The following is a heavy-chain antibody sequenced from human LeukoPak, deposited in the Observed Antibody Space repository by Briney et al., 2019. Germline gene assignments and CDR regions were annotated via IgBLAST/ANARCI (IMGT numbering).Heavy chain of an antibody. J-gene: IGHJ4*02. Sequence: SQTLSLTCAISGDSVSSNSAAWNWIRQSPSRGLEWLGRTYYRSKWYNDYAVSVKSRITINPDTSKNQFSLQLNSVTPEDTAVYYCARDYPLGPISDSSGWYYFDYWSQGTLVTVSS. CDR2: TYYRSKWYN. V-gene: IGHV6-1*01. CDR3: ARDYPLGPISDSSGWYYFDY. CDR1: GDSVSSNSAA. D-gene: IGHD6-19*01.